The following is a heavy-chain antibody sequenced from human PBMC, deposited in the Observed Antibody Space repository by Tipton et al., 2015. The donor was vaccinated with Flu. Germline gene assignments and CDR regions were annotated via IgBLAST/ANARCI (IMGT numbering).Heavy chain of an antibody. V-gene: IGHV4-61*02. CDR3: AREGGSYWYFDL. D-gene: IGHD1-26*01. CDR2: IYTSGST. Sequence: TLSLTCTVSGGSISSGSYYWSWIRQPAGKGLEWIGRIYTSGSTNYNPSLKSRVTISVDTSKNQFSLTLSSVTAADTAVYYCAREGGSYWYFDLWGRGPLVTVSS. J-gene: IGHJ2*01. CDR1: GGSISSGSYY.